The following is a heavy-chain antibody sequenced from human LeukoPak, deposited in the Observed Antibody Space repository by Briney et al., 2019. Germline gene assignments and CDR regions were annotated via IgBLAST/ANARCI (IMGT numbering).Heavy chain of an antibody. V-gene: IGHV4-34*01. D-gene: IGHD2-2*01. J-gene: IGHJ6*02. CDR1: GGSFSGYY. CDR2: INHSGST. CDR3: ARGRRYCSSTSCYYYYYGMDV. Sequence: PSETLSLTCAVYGGSFSGYYWSWIRQPPGKGLEWIGEINHSGSTSYNPSLKSRVTISVDTSKNQFSLKLSSVTAADTAVYYCARGRRYCSSTSCYYYYYGMDVWGQGTTVTVSS.